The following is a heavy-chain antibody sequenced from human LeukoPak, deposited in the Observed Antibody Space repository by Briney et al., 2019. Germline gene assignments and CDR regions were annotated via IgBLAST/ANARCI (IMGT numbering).Heavy chain of an antibody. CDR1: GFTFNDYA. CDR3: AIDSSGWVGTNYYYYYMDV. V-gene: IGHV3-23*01. D-gene: IGHD6-19*01. J-gene: IGHJ6*03. Sequence: PGGSLRLSCAASGFTFNDYAMNWVRQLLGKGLEWVSAIIGSGVSDDYADSVKGRFTISRDNSKNTVYLQMNSLRADDTAVYHCAIDSSGWVGTNYYYYYMDVWGKGTTATVSS. CDR2: IIGSGVSD.